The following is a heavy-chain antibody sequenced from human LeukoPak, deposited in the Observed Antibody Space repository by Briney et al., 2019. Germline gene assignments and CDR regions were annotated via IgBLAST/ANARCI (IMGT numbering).Heavy chain of an antibody. D-gene: IGHD6-19*01. CDR1: GGSISSYY. CDR2: IYYSGGT. Sequence: SETLSLTCTVSGGSISSYYWSWIRQPPGKGLEWIGYIYYSGGTNYNPSLMSRVTISVDTSKNQFSLRLSSVTAADTAVYYCGRAXSSGWYAGWFDPWGQGXLVTV. V-gene: IGHV4-59*01. J-gene: IGHJ5*02. CDR3: GRAXSSGWYAGWFDP.